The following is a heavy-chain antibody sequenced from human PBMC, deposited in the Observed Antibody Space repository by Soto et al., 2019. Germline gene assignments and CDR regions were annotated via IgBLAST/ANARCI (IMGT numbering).Heavy chain of an antibody. CDR2: INADNGNT. V-gene: IGHV1-3*01. D-gene: IGHD2-21*02. CDR1: GYIFTTYA. Sequence: QVHLVQSGAEVKKPGASVKVSCKASGYIFTTYAMHWVRQVPGQRLEWMGWINADNGNTKYSQNFQAGVTISRDTPASTAYMELSSLRSEDTAVYYCARTGQCTSSACYGAFDYWGQGTLVTVSS. CDR3: ARTGQCTSSACYGAFDY. J-gene: IGHJ4*02.